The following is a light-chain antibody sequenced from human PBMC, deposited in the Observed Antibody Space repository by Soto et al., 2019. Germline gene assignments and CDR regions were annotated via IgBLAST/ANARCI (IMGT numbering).Light chain of an antibody. V-gene: IGLV2-14*01. Sequence: QSALTQPASVSGSPGQSITISCTGTNSDVGSYNYVSWYQQQPGKAPKLIIYDVSIRPSGGSNRFSGSKSDNTASLTISGLQAEDEGDYYCSSYTFSNSVVFGGGTKLTVL. J-gene: IGLJ3*02. CDR2: DVS. CDR1: NSDVGSYNY. CDR3: SSYTFSNSVV.